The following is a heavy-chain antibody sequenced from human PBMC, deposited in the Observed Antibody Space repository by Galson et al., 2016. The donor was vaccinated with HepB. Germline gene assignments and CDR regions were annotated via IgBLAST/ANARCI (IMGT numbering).Heavy chain of an antibody. Sequence: SETLSLTCSVSVVSVNNEAYHWSWIRQPPGKGLEWLGHSYHSWHLNDKLRGRVSMSIDTPKNQFSLSLTSLTAADTAVYYCATYLAGHGGTGYWGQGTLVTVAS. J-gene: IGHJ4*02. CDR3: ATYLAGHGGTGY. CDR1: VVSVNNEAYH. CDR2: SYHSWHL. V-gene: IGHV4-61*08. D-gene: IGHD3-16*01.